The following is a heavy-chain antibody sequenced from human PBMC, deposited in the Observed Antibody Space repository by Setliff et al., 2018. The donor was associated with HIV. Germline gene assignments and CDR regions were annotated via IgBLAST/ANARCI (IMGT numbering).Heavy chain of an antibody. CDR2: ISAYKGNT. CDR1: GYTFTSYA. Sequence: ASVKVSCKASGYTFTSYAMHWVRQAPGQRLEGMGWISAYKGNTNYAQKLQGRVTMTTDTSTSTAYMELRSLRSDDTAVYYCARECIDSSSPFDYWGQGTLVTVSS. V-gene: IGHV1-18*01. D-gene: IGHD6-6*01. J-gene: IGHJ4*02. CDR3: ARECIDSSSPFDY.